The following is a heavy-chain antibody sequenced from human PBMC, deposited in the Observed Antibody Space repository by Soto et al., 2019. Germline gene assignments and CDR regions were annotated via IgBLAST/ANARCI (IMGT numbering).Heavy chain of an antibody. Sequence: SETLALTCALYVDSVSSNSACWKWIRQSPSRGLEWLGRTYYRSKWYNDYAVSVKSRITINPDTSKNQFSLQLNSVTPEDTAVYYCAREGNYYDSSGYLPWGQGTLVTVSS. CDR3: AREGNYYDSSGYLP. CDR1: VDSVSSNSAC. CDR2: TYYRSKWYN. J-gene: IGHJ5*02. V-gene: IGHV6-1*01. D-gene: IGHD3-22*01.